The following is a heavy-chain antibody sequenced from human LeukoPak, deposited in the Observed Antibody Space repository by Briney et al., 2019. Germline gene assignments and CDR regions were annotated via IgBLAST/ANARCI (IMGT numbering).Heavy chain of an antibody. CDR1: GFTFSSYA. CDR2: ISYDGSNK. CDR3: ASVVVVVAATGGLGY. J-gene: IGHJ4*02. D-gene: IGHD2-15*01. V-gene: IGHV3-30-3*01. Sequence: GGSLRLSCAASGFTFSSYAMHWVRQAPGKGLEWVAVISYDGSNKYYADSVKGRFTISRDNSKNTLYLQMNSLRAEDTAVYYCASVVVVVAATGGLGYWGQGTLVTVSS.